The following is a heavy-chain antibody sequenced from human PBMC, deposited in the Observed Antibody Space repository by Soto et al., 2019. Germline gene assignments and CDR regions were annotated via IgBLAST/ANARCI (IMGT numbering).Heavy chain of an antibody. CDR1: GFTFSPLS. CDR2: ITGSSNTI. V-gene: IGHV3-48*04. Sequence: PGGSLRLSCAASGFTFSPLSMHWVRQARGKGLEWLSYITGSSNTIFYADSVKGRFTISRDNAKDSLSLQMNSLRGEDTAFYYCARDVGPVTIFGEALSGYFDFWGQGTLVTVSS. CDR3: ARDVGPVTIFGEALSGYFDF. D-gene: IGHD3-3*01. J-gene: IGHJ4*02.